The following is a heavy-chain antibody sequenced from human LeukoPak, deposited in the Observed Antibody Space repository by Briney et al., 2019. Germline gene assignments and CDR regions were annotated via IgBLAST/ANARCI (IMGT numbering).Heavy chain of an antibody. CDR2: ISGSGGTT. CDR1: GFTFKSSS. J-gene: IGHJ4*02. D-gene: IGHD1-26*01. Sequence: GGSLRLSCAASGFTFKSSSMSWVRQAPGKGLEWVSSISGSGGTTYYADSVKGRFTIARDNSKNTLYLQMNSLRAADTAVNYCAKDSRTTTCPLDYWGQGTLVTVSS. CDR3: AKDSRTTTCPLDY. V-gene: IGHV3-23*01.